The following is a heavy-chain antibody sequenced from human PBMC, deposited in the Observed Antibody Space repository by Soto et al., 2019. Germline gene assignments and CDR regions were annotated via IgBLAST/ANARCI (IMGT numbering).Heavy chain of an antibody. Sequence: GWSLRLSCAASGFTCSDYYMSLIRQAPGKGLEWVSYIGSSDNIIYYADSVKGRFTISRDNAKNSLYLQMNSLRAEDTAVYYCARRIARGYSYEHHYYGMEVWGEGTKVTVSS. CDR3: ARRIARGYSYEHHYYGMEV. CDR2: IGSSDNII. J-gene: IGHJ6*04. CDR1: GFTCSDYY. D-gene: IGHD5-18*01. V-gene: IGHV3-11*04.